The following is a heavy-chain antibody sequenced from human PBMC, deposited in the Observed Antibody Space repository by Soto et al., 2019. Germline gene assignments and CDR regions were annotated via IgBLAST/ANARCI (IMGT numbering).Heavy chain of an antibody. CDR1: GGTFSSYA. CDR3: ARVIAEAGPHCFDP. CDR2: IIPIFGTA. D-gene: IGHD6-13*01. Sequence: SVKVSCKASGGTFSSYAISWVRQAPGQGLEWMGGIIPIFGTANYAQKFQGRVTITADESTSTAYMELSSLRSEDTAVYYCARVIAEAGPHCFDPCGQRTLVTVSS. J-gene: IGHJ5*02. V-gene: IGHV1-69*13.